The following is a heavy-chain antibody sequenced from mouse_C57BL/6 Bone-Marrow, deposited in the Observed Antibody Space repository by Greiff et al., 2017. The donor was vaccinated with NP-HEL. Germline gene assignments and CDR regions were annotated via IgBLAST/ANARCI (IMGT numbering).Heavy chain of an antibody. CDR3: ARPYYYGSSWFAY. J-gene: IGHJ3*01. D-gene: IGHD1-1*01. CDR1: GFNIKNTY. Sequence: EVQLQESVAELVRPGASVKLSCTASGFNIKNTYMHWVKQRPEQGLEWIGRIDPANGNTKYAPKFQGKATITADTSSNTAYLQLSSLTSEDTAIYYCARPYYYGSSWFAYWGQGTLVTVSA. V-gene: IGHV14-3*01. CDR2: IDPANGNT.